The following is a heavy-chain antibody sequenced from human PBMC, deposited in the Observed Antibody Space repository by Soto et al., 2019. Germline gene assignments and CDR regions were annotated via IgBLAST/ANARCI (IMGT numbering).Heavy chain of an antibody. CDR1: GGTFSTYS. CDR2: IIPMLGIA. J-gene: IGHJ3*02. V-gene: IGHV1-69*02. Sequence: QVQLVQSGAEVKKPGSSVNVSCKDSGGTFSTYSMFWVRQAPGQGLEWMGRIIPMLGIANYAQRFQDRVTITADTSTATAYMELRSLRSEDTALYYCTIGSWSGEVFDIWCQGKMVTVSS. D-gene: IGHD2-21*01. CDR3: TIGSWSGEVFDI.